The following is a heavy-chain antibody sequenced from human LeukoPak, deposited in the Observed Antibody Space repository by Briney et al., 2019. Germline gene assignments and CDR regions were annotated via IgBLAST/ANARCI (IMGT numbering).Heavy chain of an antibody. CDR2: IYTSGST. CDR3: ARAHDGYWNDGNWFDP. Sequence: SETLSLTCTVSGGSISSYYWSWIRQPAGKGLEWIGRIYTSGSTNYNPSLKSRVTMSVDTSKNQFSLKLSSVTAADTAVYYCARAHDGYWNDGNWFDPWGQGTLVTVSS. CDR1: GGSISSYY. D-gene: IGHD1-1*01. J-gene: IGHJ5*02. V-gene: IGHV4-4*07.